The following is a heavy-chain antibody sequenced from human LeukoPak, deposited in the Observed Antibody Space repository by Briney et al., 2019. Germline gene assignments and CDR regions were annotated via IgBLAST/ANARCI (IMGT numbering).Heavy chain of an antibody. J-gene: IGHJ4*02. CDR2: IRYDGSNK. CDR3: ANSGAVVPAAQMATDFDY. Sequence: GGSLRLSCAASGFTFSSYGMHWVRQAPGKGLEWVAFIRYDGSNKYYADSVKGRFTISRDNSKNTLYLQMNSLRAEDTAVYYCANSGAVVPAAQMATDFDYWGQGTLVTVSS. D-gene: IGHD2-2*01. CDR1: GFTFSSYG. V-gene: IGHV3-30*02.